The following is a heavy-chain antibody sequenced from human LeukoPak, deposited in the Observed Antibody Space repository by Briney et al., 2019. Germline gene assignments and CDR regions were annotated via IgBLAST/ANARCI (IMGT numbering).Heavy chain of an antibody. V-gene: IGHV1-69*13. CDR3: ARAARSGQWLVAREAYDY. CDR2: IIPIFGTA. D-gene: IGHD6-19*01. CDR1: GGTFSSYA. Sequence: EASVKVCCKASGGTFSSYAISWVRQAPGQGLEWMGGIIPIFGTANYAQKFQGRVTITADESTSTAYMELSSLRSEDTAVYYCARAARSGQWLVAREAYDYWGQGTLVTVSS. J-gene: IGHJ4*02.